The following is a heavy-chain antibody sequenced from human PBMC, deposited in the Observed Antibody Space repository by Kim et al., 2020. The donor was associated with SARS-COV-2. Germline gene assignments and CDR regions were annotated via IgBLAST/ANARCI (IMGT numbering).Heavy chain of an antibody. Sequence: YATSVEGRFTFSRDESKNTAYLQMNSRRTEDTAVYYCTKSSPGDYYGMDVWGQGTTVTVSS. D-gene: IGHD3-16*01. V-gene: IGHV3-73*01. J-gene: IGHJ6*02. CDR3: TKSSPGDYYGMDV.